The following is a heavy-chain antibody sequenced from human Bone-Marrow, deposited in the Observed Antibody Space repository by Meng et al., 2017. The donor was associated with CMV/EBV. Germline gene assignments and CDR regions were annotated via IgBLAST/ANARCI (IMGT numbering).Heavy chain of an antibody. V-gene: IGHV1-2*02. CDR2: INPNSGGT. J-gene: IGHJ5*02. Sequence: ASVKVSCKASGYTFTGYYMHWVRQAPGQGLEWMGWINPNSGGTNYAQKFQGRVTMTRDTSTSTVYMELRSLRSEDTAVYYCARQALYYYDSSGYPTLYNWFDPWGQGTLVTVSS. CDR1: GYTFTGYY. CDR3: ARQALYYYDSSGYPTLYNWFDP. D-gene: IGHD3-22*01.